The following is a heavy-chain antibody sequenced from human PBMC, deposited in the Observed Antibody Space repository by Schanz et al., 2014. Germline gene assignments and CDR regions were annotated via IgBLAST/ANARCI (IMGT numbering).Heavy chain of an antibody. CDR2: ISHDGNNK. Sequence: QGQLVESGGGVVQPGRSLRLSCATSGLNFDYYGMNWVRQAPGKGLEWAALISHDGNNKHYVDSVEGRFTISRDNSKSMLFLEMSSLRVEDTAVYYCVREENYPSFLGYYYYMDVWGKGTSVTVSS. D-gene: IGHD3-10*01. J-gene: IGHJ6*03. CDR3: VREENYPSFLGYYYYMDV. CDR1: GLNFDYYG. V-gene: IGHV3-30*19.